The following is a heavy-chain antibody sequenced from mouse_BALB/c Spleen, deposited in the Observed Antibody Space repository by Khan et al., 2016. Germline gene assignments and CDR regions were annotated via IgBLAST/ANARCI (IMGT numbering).Heavy chain of an antibody. Sequence: VQLQQSGPELGKPGASVKISCKASGYSFTGYNMYWVKQSHRKSLEWIGYIDPYNGGTSYNQKSKGKATLTVDKSSSTAYMHLNSLTSEDSAIYYCARGVYYGSSYLDYWGQGTTLTVS. CDR1: GYSFTGYN. V-gene: IGHV1S135*01. CDR2: IDPYNGGT. D-gene: IGHD1-1*01. J-gene: IGHJ2*01. CDR3: ARGVYYGSSYLDY.